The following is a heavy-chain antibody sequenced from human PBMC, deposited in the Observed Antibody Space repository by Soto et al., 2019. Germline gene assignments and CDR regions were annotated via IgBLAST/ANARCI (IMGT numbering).Heavy chain of an antibody. Sequence: SETLSLTCTVSGGSISSSSYHWGWIRQPPGKGLEWIGSIYYSGSTYYNPSLKSRVTISVDTSKNQFSLKLSSVTAADTAVYYCARALRWTPPIAGLDWFDPCGQGTLVT. CDR3: ARALRWTPPIAGLDWFDP. CDR1: GGSISSSSYH. V-gene: IGHV4-39*01. J-gene: IGHJ5*02. D-gene: IGHD4-17*01. CDR2: IYYSGST.